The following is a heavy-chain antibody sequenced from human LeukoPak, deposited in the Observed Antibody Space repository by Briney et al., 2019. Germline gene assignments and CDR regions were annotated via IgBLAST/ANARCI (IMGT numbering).Heavy chain of an antibody. V-gene: IGHV4-59*01. D-gene: IGHD1-1*01. CDR3: ARVGGTNYYYYGMDV. CDR1: GGSISSYY. CDR2: IYDSGST. Sequence: PSETLSLTCTVSGGSISSYYWSWIRQPPGKGLEWIGCIYDSGSTNYNPSLKSRVTISVDTSKNQFSLKLSSVTAADTAVYYCARVGGTNYYYYGMDVWGQGTTVTVSS. J-gene: IGHJ6*02.